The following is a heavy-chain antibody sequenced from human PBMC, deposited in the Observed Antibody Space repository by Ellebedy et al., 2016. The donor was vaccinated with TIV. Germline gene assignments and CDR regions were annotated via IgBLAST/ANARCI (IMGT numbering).Heavy chain of an antibody. J-gene: IGHJ6*02. CDR1: GGSIRSYY. CDR2: IYYSGST. CDR3: ARDGMFYGMDV. V-gene: IGHV4-59*01. D-gene: IGHD3-10*02. Sequence: MPSETLSLTCTVSGGSIRSYYWTRIRQPPGKGLEWIGYIYYSGSTTSHPSLKTRATISVDTSTNQFTLKLSSVTAADTAEYYCARDGMFYGMDVWGQGTTVTVSS.